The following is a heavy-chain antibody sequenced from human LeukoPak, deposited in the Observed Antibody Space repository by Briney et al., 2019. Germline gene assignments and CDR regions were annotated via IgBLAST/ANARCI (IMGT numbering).Heavy chain of an antibody. D-gene: IGHD4-17*01. V-gene: IGHV4-59*08. Sequence: PSETLSLTCTVSGGSITGYYCSWIRQSPGKGLDWIGYIYYNGVTNYNPSLGSRVTMSVDTSKNHFSLKLSSVTAADTAVYYCARHESYGDANWFDPWGQGTLDTVSS. CDR3: ARHESYGDANWFDP. CDR2: IYYNGVT. J-gene: IGHJ5*02. CDR1: GGSITGYY.